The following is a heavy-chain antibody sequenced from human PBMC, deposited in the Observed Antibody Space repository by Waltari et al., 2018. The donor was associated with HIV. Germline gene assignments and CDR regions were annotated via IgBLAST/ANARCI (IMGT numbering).Heavy chain of an antibody. CDR2: LNSDGSSR. CDR1: GFRVSNPW. Sequence: VQQVESGGGSIKTGGSLRLSCTASGFRVSNPWMHWVRQGPGKGLVWVARLNSDGSSRNYADAVKGRFVISRDNARNTVYLQLNSLRVEDTAMYFCARASHYIEFSTFDGDYYFDVWGRGTRVAVSS. D-gene: IGHD2-15*01. J-gene: IGHJ4*02. V-gene: IGHV3-74*01. CDR3: ARASHYIEFSTFDGDYYFDV.